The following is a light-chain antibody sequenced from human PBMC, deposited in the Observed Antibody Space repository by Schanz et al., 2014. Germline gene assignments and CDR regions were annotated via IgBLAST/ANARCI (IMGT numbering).Light chain of an antibody. Sequence: QSVLTQPPSASGTPGQRVTISCSGSSSNIGLNPVNWYQQLPGTAPKLLIYSSNQRPSGVPDRFSGSKSGTSASLAISGLQAEDEGDYYCQCYDSSLSGSVFGGGTKLTVL. J-gene: IGLJ3*02. V-gene: IGLV1-44*01. CDR1: SSNIGLNP. CDR2: SSN. CDR3: QCYDSSLSGSV.